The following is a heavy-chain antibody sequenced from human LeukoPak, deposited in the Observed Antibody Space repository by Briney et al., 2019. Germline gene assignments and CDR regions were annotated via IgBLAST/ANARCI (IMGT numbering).Heavy chain of an antibody. Sequence: EASVKVSCKASGYTFTGYYMHWVRQAPGQRLEWMGWINPNSGGTNYAQKFQGRVTMTRDTSISTAYMELSRLRSDDTAVYYCAIDIVVVPAAPTMGGMDVWGKGTTVTVSS. J-gene: IGHJ6*04. V-gene: IGHV1-2*02. D-gene: IGHD2-2*01. CDR2: INPNSGGT. CDR1: GYTFTGYY. CDR3: AIDIVVVPAAPTMGGMDV.